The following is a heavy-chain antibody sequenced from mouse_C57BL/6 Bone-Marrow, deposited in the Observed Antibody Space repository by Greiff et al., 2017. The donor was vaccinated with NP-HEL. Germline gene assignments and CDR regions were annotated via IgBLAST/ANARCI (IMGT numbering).Heavy chain of an antibody. Sequence: VKLQESGAELARPGASVKLSCKASGYTFTSYGISWVKQRTGQGLEWIGEIYPRSGNTYYNEKFKGKATLTADKSSSTAYMELRSLTSEDSAVYFCASPYYYGSSPFDYWGQGTTLTVSS. J-gene: IGHJ2*01. CDR2: IYPRSGNT. CDR3: ASPYYYGSSPFDY. CDR1: GYTFTSYG. V-gene: IGHV1-81*01. D-gene: IGHD1-1*01.